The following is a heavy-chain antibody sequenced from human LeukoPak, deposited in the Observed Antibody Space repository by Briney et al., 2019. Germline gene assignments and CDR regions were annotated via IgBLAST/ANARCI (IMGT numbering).Heavy chain of an antibody. CDR2: ISYDGSNK. CDR3: AKDLARRVGQSIAVAVIPNWFDP. D-gene: IGHD6-19*01. CDR1: GFTFSSYG. V-gene: IGHV3-30*18. Sequence: PGGSLRLSCAASGFTFSSYGMHWVRQAPGKGLEWVAVISYDGSNKYYADSVKGRFTISRDNSKNTLYLQMNSLRAEDTAVYYCAKDLARRVGQSIAVAVIPNWFDPWGQGTLVTVSS. J-gene: IGHJ5*02.